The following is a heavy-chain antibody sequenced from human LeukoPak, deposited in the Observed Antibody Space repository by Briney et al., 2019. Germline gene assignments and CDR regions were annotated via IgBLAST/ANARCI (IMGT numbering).Heavy chain of an antibody. Sequence: GGSLRLSCAASGFTFSSYGMHWVRQAPGKGLEWVAVISYDGSNKYYADSVKGRFTISRDNFKNTLYLQMNSLRAEDTAVYYCAKDVRYGSGFVYYGMDVWGKGTTVTVSS. V-gene: IGHV3-30*18. D-gene: IGHD3-10*01. CDR3: AKDVRYGSGFVYYGMDV. CDR1: GFTFSSYG. J-gene: IGHJ6*04. CDR2: ISYDGSNK.